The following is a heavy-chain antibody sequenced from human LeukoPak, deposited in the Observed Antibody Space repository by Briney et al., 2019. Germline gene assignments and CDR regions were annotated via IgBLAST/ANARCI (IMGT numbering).Heavy chain of an antibody. Sequence: GGSLRLSCAASGFTFSSYGMHWVRQPPGKGLEWVAYIRFDGSNNYYADSLKGRFTISRDNSKNTLYLQMNSLGVEDTAVYSCARGGVNYASDYWGQGTLVTVSS. V-gene: IGHV3-30*02. CDR2: IRFDGSNN. CDR3: ARGGVNYASDY. CDR1: GFTFSSYG. J-gene: IGHJ4*02. D-gene: IGHD1-7*01.